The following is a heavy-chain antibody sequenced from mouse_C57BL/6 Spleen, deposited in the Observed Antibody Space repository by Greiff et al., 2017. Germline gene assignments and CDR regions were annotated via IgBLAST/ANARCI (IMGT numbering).Heavy chain of an antibody. V-gene: IGHV5-17*01. CDR1: GFTFSDYG. D-gene: IGHD5-1*01. Sequence: EVQLVESGGGFVKPGGSLKLSCAASGFTFSDYGMHWVRQAPEKGLEWVAYISSGSSTIYYADTVKGRFTISRDNATNTLFLQMTSLRSEDTAMYYSARQEYCGYFDYWGKGTTLTVSS. CDR2: ISSGSSTI. CDR3: ARQEYCGYFDY. J-gene: IGHJ2*01.